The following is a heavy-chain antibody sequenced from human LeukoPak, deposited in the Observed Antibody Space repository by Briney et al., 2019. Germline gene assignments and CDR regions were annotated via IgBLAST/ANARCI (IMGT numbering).Heavy chain of an antibody. Sequence: SVKVSCKASGGTFSSYAISWVRQAPGQGLEWMGGIIPIFGTANYAQKSQGRVTITADESTSTAYMELSSLRSEDTAVYYCAIRGPYYYDSSGYYYDDYFDYWGQGTLVTVSS. V-gene: IGHV1-69*13. J-gene: IGHJ4*02. D-gene: IGHD3-22*01. CDR1: GGTFSSYA. CDR3: AIRGPYYYDSSGYYYDDYFDY. CDR2: IIPIFGTA.